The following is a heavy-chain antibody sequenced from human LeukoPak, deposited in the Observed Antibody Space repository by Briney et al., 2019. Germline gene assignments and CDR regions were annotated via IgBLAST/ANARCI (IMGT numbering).Heavy chain of an antibody. CDR2: ISGSGGST. V-gene: IGHV3-23*01. CDR3: ASTPIYSYGPAYYFDY. D-gene: IGHD5-18*01. CDR1: GFTFSSYG. Sequence: GGTLRLSCAASGFTFSSYGMSWVRQAPGKGLEWVSAISGSGGSTYYADSVKGRFTISRDNSKNTLYLQMNSLRAEDTAVYYCASTPIYSYGPAYYFDYWGQGTLVTVSS. J-gene: IGHJ4*02.